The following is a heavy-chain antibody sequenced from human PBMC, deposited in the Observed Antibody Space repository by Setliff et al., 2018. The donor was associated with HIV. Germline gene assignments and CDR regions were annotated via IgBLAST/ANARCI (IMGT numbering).Heavy chain of an antibody. J-gene: IGHJ4*02. D-gene: IGHD2-21*01. CDR2: IKSKTDGGTT. Sequence: GESLKISCVVSGFTFSDVWMSWVRQAPGKGLEWIGRIKSKTDGGTTDYAAPVKGRFTISRDDSKNTLYLQMNSLKTEDTAVYYCTTGTRLVDWGQGAQVTVSS. CDR1: GFTFSDVW. V-gene: IGHV3-15*01. CDR3: TTGTRLVD.